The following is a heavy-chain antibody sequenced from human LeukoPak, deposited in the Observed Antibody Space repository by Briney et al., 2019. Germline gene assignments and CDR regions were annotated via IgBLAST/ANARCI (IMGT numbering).Heavy chain of an antibody. CDR1: GFTFSSYG. CDR2: IRYDGSNK. CDR3: ARDEARGYDFRPQDH. V-gene: IGHV3-30*02. J-gene: IGHJ4*02. Sequence: PGGSLRLSCAASGFTFSSYGMHWVRQAPGKGLEWVAFIRYDGSNKYYADSVKGRFTISRDNSKNTLYLQMNSLRVEDTAVYYCARDEARGYDFRPQDHWGQGTLVSVSS. D-gene: IGHD3-3*01.